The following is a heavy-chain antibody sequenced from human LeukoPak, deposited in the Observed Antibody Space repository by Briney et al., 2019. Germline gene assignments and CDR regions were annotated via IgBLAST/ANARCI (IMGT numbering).Heavy chain of an antibody. V-gene: IGHV1-18*04. J-gene: IGHJ2*01. CDR2: ISAYNGNT. D-gene: IGHD2-2*01. CDR1: GYTFTSYG. CDR3: AREGIVVVPAATCWYFDL. Sequence: GASVKVSCKASGYTFTSYGISWVRQAPGQGLEWMGWISAYNGNTNYAQKLQGRVTMTTDTSTSTAYMELRSLRSDDTAVYYCAREGIVVVPAATCWYFDLWGRGTLVTVSS.